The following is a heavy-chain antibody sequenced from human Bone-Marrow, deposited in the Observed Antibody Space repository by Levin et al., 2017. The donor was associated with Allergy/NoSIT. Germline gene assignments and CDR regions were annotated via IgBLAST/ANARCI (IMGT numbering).Heavy chain of an antibody. CDR2: INSRGDT. J-gene: IGHJ4*02. Sequence: SQTLSLPCTVSGGSIHSVGHYWTWVRQYPGMGLEWIGHINSRGDTDYSPSLKSRVSISADMSKNQFSLNVISVTAADTAVYYCARGNWEPLNFWGQGTLVTVSS. CDR3: ARGNWEPLNF. D-gene: IGHD1-26*01. V-gene: IGHV4-31*03. CDR1: GGSIHSVGHY.